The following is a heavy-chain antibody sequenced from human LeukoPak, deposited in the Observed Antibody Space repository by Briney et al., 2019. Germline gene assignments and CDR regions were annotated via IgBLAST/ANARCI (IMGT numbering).Heavy chain of an antibody. V-gene: IGHV3-7*04. J-gene: IGHJ6*04. CDR1: GFTFSSYW. CDR3: ARNWNDAMDV. CDR2: IKQDGSEK. Sequence: GGSLRLSCAAPGFTFSSYWMSWVRQAPGKGLEWVANIKQDGSEKYYVDSVKGRFTISRDNAKNSLYLQMNSLRAEDTAVYYCARNWNDAMDVWGKGTTVTISS. D-gene: IGHD1-1*01.